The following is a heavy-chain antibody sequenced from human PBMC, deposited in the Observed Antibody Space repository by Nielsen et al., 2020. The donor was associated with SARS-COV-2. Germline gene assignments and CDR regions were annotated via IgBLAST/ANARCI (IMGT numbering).Heavy chain of an antibody. CDR3: AREEYGFGLDV. J-gene: IGHJ6*02. D-gene: IGHD2-2*01. Sequence: SETLSLTCAVSGGSIASGGYYWTWIRQRPGKGLEWIGYIYYSGGTYYNPSLRSRVTMSLDTSKNQFSLILTSVTAADTAVYYCAREEYGFGLDVWGQGTTVRVSS. V-gene: IGHV4-30-4*01. CDR2: IYYSGGT. CDR1: GGSIASGGYY.